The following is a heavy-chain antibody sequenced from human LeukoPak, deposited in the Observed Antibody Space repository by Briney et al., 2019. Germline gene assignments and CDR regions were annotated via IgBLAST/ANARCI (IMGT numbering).Heavy chain of an antibody. D-gene: IGHD3-10*01. Sequence: KPSETLSLTCTVSGGSISSGTYYWGWIRQSPGKMGLEWIGNIYYSGSTYYNPSLKSRVTISVDTAKNQFSLRLTSVTAADTAVYYCARRQKYYYGSGSYRRSGAEYFQHWGQGTLVTVSS. J-gene: IGHJ1*01. CDR2: IYYSGST. V-gene: IGHV4-39*01. CDR1: GGSISSGTYY. CDR3: ARRQKYYYGSGSYRRSGAEYFQH.